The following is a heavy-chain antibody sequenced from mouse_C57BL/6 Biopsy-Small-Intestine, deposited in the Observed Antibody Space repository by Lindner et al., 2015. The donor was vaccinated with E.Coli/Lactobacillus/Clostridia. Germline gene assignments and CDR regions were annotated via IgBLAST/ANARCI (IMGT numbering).Heavy chain of an antibody. V-gene: IGHV1-74*01. CDR3: AISVAARPSSMDV. CDR2: IIPALNIA. J-gene: IGHJ1*01. D-gene: IGHD6-2*01. Sequence: SVKVSCKVSGYTFRGYYIHWVRQAPGQGLEWTGRIIPALNIANYAQKFHGRVTITADTSTNTAYMEFNNLRSDDTAVYYCAISVAARPSSMDVWGQGTTVTVSS. CDR1: GYTFRGYY.